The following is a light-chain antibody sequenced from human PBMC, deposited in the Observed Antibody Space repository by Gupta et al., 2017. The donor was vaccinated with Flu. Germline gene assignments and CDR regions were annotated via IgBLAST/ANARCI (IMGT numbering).Light chain of an antibody. CDR3: SSYTSSSTLV. Sequence: QSALTQPASVSGSPGQSINLSCPGTSSDVGAYNYVSWYQQHPGKAPKLIIYEVTYRPSGVSSRFSGSRSGITASLTISGLQAEDEADYYCSSYTSSSTLVFGGGTKLTVL. J-gene: IGLJ3*02. V-gene: IGLV2-14*01. CDR2: EVT. CDR1: SSDVGAYNY.